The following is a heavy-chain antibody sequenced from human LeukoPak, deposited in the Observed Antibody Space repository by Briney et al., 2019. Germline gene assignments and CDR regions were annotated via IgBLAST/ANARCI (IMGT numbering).Heavy chain of an antibody. CDR2: IYYSGST. CDR3: ARHTRLDDAFDI. Sequence: SETLSLTCTVSGGSTSSYYWSWIRQPPGKGLEWIGYIYYSGSTNYNPSLKSRVTISVDTSKNQFSLKLSSVTAADTAVYYCARHTRLDDAFDIWGQGTMVTVSS. D-gene: IGHD1-1*01. J-gene: IGHJ3*02. CDR1: GGSTSSYY. V-gene: IGHV4-59*08.